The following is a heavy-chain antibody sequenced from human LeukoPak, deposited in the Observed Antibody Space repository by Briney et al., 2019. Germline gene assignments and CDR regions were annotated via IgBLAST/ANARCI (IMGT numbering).Heavy chain of an antibody. Sequence: RASETLSLTCTVSGDSISSYYWNWIRQPPGKGLEWIGYIYYSGSTNYNPSLKSRVTISLDTSKNQFSLKLTSVTAADTAVYYCASSTRNSGSYWDFHHWGQGTLVTVSS. CDR1: GDSISSYY. D-gene: IGHD1-26*01. CDR2: IYYSGST. J-gene: IGHJ1*01. CDR3: ASSTRNSGSYWDFHH. V-gene: IGHV4-59*01.